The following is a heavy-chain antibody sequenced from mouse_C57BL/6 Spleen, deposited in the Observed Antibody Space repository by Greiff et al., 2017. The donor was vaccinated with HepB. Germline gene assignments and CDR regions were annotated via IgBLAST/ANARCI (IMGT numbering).Heavy chain of an antibody. Sequence: VQLQQSGPELVKPGASVKISCTASGYAFSSSWMNWVKQRPGKGLEWIGRIYPGDGDTNYNGKFKGKATLTADKSSSTAYMQLSSLTSEDSAVYFCARMGGYSWGQGTTLTVSS. CDR1: GYAFSSSW. CDR2: IYPGDGDT. J-gene: IGHJ2*01. D-gene: IGHD1-1*02. CDR3: ARMGGYS. V-gene: IGHV1-82*01.